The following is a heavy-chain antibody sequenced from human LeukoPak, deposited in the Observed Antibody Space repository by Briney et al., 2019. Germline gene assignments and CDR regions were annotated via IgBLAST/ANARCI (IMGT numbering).Heavy chain of an antibody. CDR2: INPNSGGT. V-gene: IGHV1-2*06. J-gene: IGHJ4*02. Sequence: GASVKVSCKASGYTFTGYYMHWVRQAPGQGLEWMGRINPNSGGTNYAQKFQGRVTMTRDTSISTAYMELSRLRSDDTAVYYCARAVETITIFGVGTDYWGQGTLVTVSS. CDR3: ARAVETITIFGVGTDY. D-gene: IGHD3-3*01. CDR1: GYTFTGYY.